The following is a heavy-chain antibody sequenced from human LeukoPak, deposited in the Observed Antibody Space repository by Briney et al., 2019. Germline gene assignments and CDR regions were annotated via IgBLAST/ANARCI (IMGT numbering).Heavy chain of an antibody. V-gene: IGHV3-30*04. D-gene: IGHD1-26*01. CDR3: AKDQISGINYPHYFEK. CDR2: ISYDGSNK. J-gene: IGHJ4*02. Sequence: GGSLRLSCAASGFTFSSYAMHWVRQAPGKGLEWVAVISYDGSNKYYADSVKGRFTISRDNSKNTLYLQMNNLGAEDTALYYCAKDQISGINYPHYFEKWGQGTLVIVSP. CDR1: GFTFSSYA.